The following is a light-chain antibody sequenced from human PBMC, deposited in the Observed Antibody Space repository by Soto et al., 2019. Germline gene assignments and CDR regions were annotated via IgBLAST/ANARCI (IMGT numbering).Light chain of an antibody. J-gene: IGKJ4*01. CDR2: EAS. CDR1: QSISSW. Sequence: DIQMTQSPSTLSAFVGDRVTITCRANQSISSWLAWYQQKPGKAPNLLIYEASSLQSGVPSRFSGSGSGAEFTLTISSLQPDDFATYYCQQYNSSPLPFGGGTKVEIK. CDR3: QQYNSSPLP. V-gene: IGKV1-5*01.